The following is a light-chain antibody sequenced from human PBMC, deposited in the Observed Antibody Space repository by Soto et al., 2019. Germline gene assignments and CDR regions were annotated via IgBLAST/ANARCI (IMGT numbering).Light chain of an antibody. CDR2: TNS. CDR1: SSNIGSKS. CDR3: ESWDDSLKGWV. V-gene: IGLV1-44*01. Sequence: QLVLTQPPSASGTPGQRVSISCSGTSSNIGSKSVNWYQQLPGTAPKLLIYTNSQRPSGVPDRFSGSKSGTSASLAISGLQSEAEADYYCESWDDSLKGWVFGGGTKLTVL. J-gene: IGLJ3*02.